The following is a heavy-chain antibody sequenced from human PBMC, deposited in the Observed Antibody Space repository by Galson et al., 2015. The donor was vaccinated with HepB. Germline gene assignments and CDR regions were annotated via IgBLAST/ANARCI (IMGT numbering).Heavy chain of an antibody. J-gene: IGHJ5*02. D-gene: IGHD5-12*01. CDR2: IIPIFGTA. Sequence: SVKVSCKASGGTFSSYAISWVRQAPGQGLEWMGGIIPIFGTANYAQKFQGRVTITADESTSTAYMELSSLRSEDTAVYYCAREGPELPGMVATNWFDPWGQGTLVTVSS. CDR3: AREGPELPGMVATNWFDP. CDR1: GGTFSSYA. V-gene: IGHV1-69*13.